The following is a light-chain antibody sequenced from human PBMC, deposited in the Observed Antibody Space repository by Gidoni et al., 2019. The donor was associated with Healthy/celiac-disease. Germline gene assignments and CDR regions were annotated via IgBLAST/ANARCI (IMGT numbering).Light chain of an antibody. V-gene: IGKV3-20*01. CDR2: GAS. CDR1: QSVSSSY. CDR3: QQYGSSPQT. J-gene: IGKJ2*01. Sequence: VFTPSPGTPSLSPGERATLSCRASQSVSSSYLAWYQHKPGQAPRLLIYGASSRATGIPDRFSGSGSGTDFTLTISRLEPEDFAVYYCQQYGSSPQTFGQGTKLEIK.